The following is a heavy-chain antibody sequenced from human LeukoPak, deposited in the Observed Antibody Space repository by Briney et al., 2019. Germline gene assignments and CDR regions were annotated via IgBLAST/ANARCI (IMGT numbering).Heavy chain of an antibody. CDR2: IYTSGST. V-gene: IGHV4-4*07. Sequence: SETLSLTCTVSGGSISSYYWSWIRQPAGKGLEWIGRIYTSGSTNYNPSLKSRVTMSVDTSKNQFSLKLSSVTAADTAVYYCARVELGITMVRGVITQHYYCYYYMGVWGKGTTVTVSS. CDR1: GGSISSYY. CDR3: ARVELGITMVRGVITQHYYCYYYMGV. D-gene: IGHD3-10*01. J-gene: IGHJ6*03.